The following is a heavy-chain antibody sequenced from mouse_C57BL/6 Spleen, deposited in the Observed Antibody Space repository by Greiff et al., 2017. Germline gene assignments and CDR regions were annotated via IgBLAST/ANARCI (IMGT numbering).Heavy chain of an antibody. CDR2: IDPSDSYT. D-gene: IGHD1-1*01. V-gene: IGHV1-69*01. Sequence: VQLQQPGAELVMPGASVKLSCKASGYTFTSYWMHWVKQRPGQGLEWIGEIDPSDSYTNYNQKFKGKSTLTVDKSSSTAYMQLSSLTSEDSAVYYCARGGDYGSSLAWFAYWGQGTLVTVSA. CDR3: ARGGDYGSSLAWFAY. CDR1: GYTFTSYW. J-gene: IGHJ3*01.